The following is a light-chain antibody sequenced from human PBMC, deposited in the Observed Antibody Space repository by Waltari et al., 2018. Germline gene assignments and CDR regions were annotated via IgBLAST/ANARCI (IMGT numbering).Light chain of an antibody. CDR3: QQYGSSPGT. Sequence: ERVLTQAPGNLSLAPGERATRYCRASQSVSSNNLAWYQHKPCQAPRLLIYGASSRPTGIPDRFSVSGSGTYFTLTISRLEPGDFAMYYCQQYGSSPGTFGQGTKVEIK. J-gene: IGKJ1*01. CDR1: QSVSSNN. V-gene: IGKV3-20*01. CDR2: GAS.